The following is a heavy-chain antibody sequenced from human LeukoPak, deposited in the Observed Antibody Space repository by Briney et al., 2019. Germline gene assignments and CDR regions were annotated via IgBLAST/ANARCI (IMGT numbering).Heavy chain of an antibody. CDR1: GFIFSTYA. D-gene: IGHD5-24*01. CDR2: INGNGDYT. Sequence: GGSLRLSCAASGFIFSTYAIHWVRHVPGKGLEYVSGINGNGDYTDYANSVKGRFTISRDNFKNTVYLQMGSLRAEDMAVYYCARDLFSGAEMATLDYWGQGTLVTVSS. J-gene: IGHJ4*02. CDR3: ARDLFSGAEMATLDY. V-gene: IGHV3-64*01.